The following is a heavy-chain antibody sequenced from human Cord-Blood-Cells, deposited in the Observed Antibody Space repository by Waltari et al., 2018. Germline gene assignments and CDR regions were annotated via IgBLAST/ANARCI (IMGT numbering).Heavy chain of an antibody. CDR1: GGSISSSSYY. D-gene: IGHD3-22*01. Sequence: QLQLQESGPGLVKPSETLSLTCTVSGGSISSSSYYWGWIRQPPGKGLEWIGSIYYSGSTYYNPSLKSRVTISVDTSKDQFSPKLSSVTAADTAVYYCASLNPYYYDSSGYYDAFDIWGQGTMVTVSS. J-gene: IGHJ3*02. CDR3: ASLNPYYYDSSGYYDAFDI. V-gene: IGHV4-39*01. CDR2: IYYSGST.